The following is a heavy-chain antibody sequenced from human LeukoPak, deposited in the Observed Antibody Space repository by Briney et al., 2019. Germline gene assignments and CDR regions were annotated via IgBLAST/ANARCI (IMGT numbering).Heavy chain of an antibody. V-gene: IGHV3-48*04. CDR2: ISSTSSTI. CDR1: GFTFSSYS. J-gene: IGHJ6*02. CDR3: AREFKGMDV. Sequence: GGSLRLSCAASGFTFSSYSMNWVRQASGKGLEWVSYISSTSSTIYYADSVTGRFTISRDNAKNPLYLQMNSLRAEDTAVYYCAREFKGMDVWGQGTTVTVSS.